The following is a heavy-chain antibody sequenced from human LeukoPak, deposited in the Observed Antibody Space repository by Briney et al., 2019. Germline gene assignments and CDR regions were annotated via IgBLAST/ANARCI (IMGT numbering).Heavy chain of an antibody. V-gene: IGHV4-59*11. CDR3: ARRRYVTMVRGVRGWFDP. CDR2: IYYSGST. D-gene: IGHD3-10*01. CDR1: GGSISSHY. Sequence: SETLSLTCTVSGGSISSHYWSWIRQPPGKGLEWIGYIYYSGSTNYNPSLKSRVTISVDTSKNQFSLKLSSVTAADTAVYYCARRRYVTMVRGVRGWFDPWGQGTLVTVSS. J-gene: IGHJ5*02.